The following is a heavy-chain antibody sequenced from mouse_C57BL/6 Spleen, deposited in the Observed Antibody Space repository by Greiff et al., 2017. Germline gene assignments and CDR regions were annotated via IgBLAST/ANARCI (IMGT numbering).Heavy chain of an antibody. V-gene: IGHV5-6*02. CDR1: GFTFSSYG. D-gene: IGHD4-1*01. CDR3: ARRGWDGYYFDY. J-gene: IGHJ2*01. Sequence: EVKVVESGGDLVKPGGSLKLSCAASGFTFSSYGMSWVRQTPDKRLEWVATISSGGSYTYYPDSVKGRFTISRDNAKNTLYLQMSSLKSEDTAMYYCARRGWDGYYFDYWGQGTTLTVSS. CDR2: ISSGGSYT.